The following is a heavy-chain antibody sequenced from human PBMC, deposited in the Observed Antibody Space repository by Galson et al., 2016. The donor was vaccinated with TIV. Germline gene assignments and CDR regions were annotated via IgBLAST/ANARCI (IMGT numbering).Heavy chain of an antibody. J-gene: IGHJ4*02. V-gene: IGHV1-69*13. D-gene: IGHD3-22*01. CDR1: GGSFSNYA. CDR3: ARSYYYDSSAYYFDY. Sequence: SVKVSCKASGGSFSNYAINWVRQAPGQGLEWMGGIIPIFRSPNYAQRFQGRVTITADESTSTAFVELSSLRSDDTAVYYCARSYYYDSSAYYFDYWGQGTLVTVSS. CDR2: IIPIFRSP.